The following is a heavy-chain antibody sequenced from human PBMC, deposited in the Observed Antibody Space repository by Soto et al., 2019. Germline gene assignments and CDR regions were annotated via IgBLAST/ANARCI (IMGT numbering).Heavy chain of an antibody. J-gene: IGHJ5*02. CDR1: GGILTNYV. V-gene: IGHV1-69*06. CDR2: IIPMFGTT. Sequence: QVQLLQSGPEVKKPGASVTVSCKASGGILTNYVINWVRQAPGQGLEWMGGIIPMFGTTNYAQSFQGRVTITADTSTSTSYMELSSLKSEDTAVYFCARDVGTKPVGPWVQGTRVIVSS. D-gene: IGHD1-1*01. CDR3: ARDVGTKPVGP.